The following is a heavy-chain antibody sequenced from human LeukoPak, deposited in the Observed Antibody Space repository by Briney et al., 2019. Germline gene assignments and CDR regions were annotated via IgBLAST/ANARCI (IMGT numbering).Heavy chain of an antibody. CDR1: GYTLTELS. Sequence: ASVKVSCKVSGYTLTELSMHWVRQAPGKGLEWMGGFDPEDGETIYAQKFQGRVTVTEDTSTDTAYMELSSLRSEDTAVYYCATRVSGYCSSTSCYAEWYFDYWGQGTLVTVPS. J-gene: IGHJ4*02. CDR2: FDPEDGET. V-gene: IGHV1-24*01. D-gene: IGHD2-2*01. CDR3: ATRVSGYCSSTSCYAEWYFDY.